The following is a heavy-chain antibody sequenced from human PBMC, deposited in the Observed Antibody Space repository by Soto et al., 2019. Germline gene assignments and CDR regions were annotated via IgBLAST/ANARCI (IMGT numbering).Heavy chain of an antibody. CDR3: GRAYSDAFDI. D-gene: IGHD2-15*01. CDR2: ISSSGPGI. Sequence: GGSLRLSCAASRFTFSDYYMTWIRHAPGKGLEWVSYISSSGPGIYYPDSVKGRFTISRDNAKNSLYLQMSSLRAEDTAVYYCGRAYSDAFDIWGQGTMVTVSS. V-gene: IGHV3-11*01. CDR1: RFTFSDYY. J-gene: IGHJ3*02.